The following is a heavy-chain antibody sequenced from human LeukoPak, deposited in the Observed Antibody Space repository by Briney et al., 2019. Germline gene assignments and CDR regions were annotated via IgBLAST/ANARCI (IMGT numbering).Heavy chain of an antibody. V-gene: IGHV4-39*01. Sequence: PSETLSLTCIVSGGSITSRDYYWGWIRQPPGKGLEWIGSIQYSGATYYNPSLKSRVTVSVDTSKNQFSLNLSSVTATDTAVYYCARRRGSRLRGLTTYYFDSWGQGTLVTVSS. CDR1: GGSITSRDYY. J-gene: IGHJ4*02. CDR3: ARRRGSRLRGLTTYYFDS. D-gene: IGHD3-10*01. CDR2: IQYSGAT.